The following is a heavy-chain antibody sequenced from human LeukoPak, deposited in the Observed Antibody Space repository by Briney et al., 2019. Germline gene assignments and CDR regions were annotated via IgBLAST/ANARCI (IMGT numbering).Heavy chain of an antibody. V-gene: IGHV1-69*13. CDR2: IIPIFGTA. J-gene: IGHJ5*02. CDR3: ATYTALYNWFDP. D-gene: IGHD5-18*01. CDR1: GGTFSSYA. Sequence: ASVKVSCKASGGTFSSYAISWVRQAPGQGLEWMGGIIPIFGTANYAQKFQGRVTITADESTSTAYMELSSLRSDDTAVYYCATYTALYNWFDPWGQGTLVTVSS.